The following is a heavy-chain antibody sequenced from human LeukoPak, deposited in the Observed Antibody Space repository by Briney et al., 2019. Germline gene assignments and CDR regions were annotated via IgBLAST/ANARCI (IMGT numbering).Heavy chain of an antibody. CDR1: GFTFSSYA. CDR3: AKSPYFYNSGRSVDV. J-gene: IGHJ6*04. CDR2: ISGSGGTS. V-gene: IGHV3-23*01. D-gene: IGHD3-10*01. Sequence: GGSLRLSCAASGFTFSSYAMTWVRQAPGKGLEWVSSISGSGGTSYYADSVKGRFTISRDSAKNMLFLQMNRLRAEDTAVYYCAKSPYFYNSGRSVDVWGKGTTVTVSS.